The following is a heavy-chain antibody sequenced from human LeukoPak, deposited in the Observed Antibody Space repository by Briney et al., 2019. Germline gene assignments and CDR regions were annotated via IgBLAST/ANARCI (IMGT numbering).Heavy chain of an antibody. CDR1: GGSISSSSYY. D-gene: IGHD1-26*01. CDR2: IYYSGST. CDR3: AGPVPGAIGGY. V-gene: IGHV4-39*01. Sequence: SETLSLTCTVSGGSISSSSYYWGWIRQPPGKGLVWIGSIYYSGSTYYNPSLKSRVTISVDTSNNQFSLKLSSVTAADTAVYYCAGPVPGAIGGYWGERTTVSSSS. J-gene: IGHJ4*02.